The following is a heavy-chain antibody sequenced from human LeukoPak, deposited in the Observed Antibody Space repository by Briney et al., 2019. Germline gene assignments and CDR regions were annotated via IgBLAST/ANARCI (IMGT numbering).Heavy chain of an antibody. Sequence: ASVKVSCKASGYTFTSYGISWVRHAPGQGLQCMGWISAYNGNTNYAQKLQGRVTMTTDTSTSTAYMELRSLRSDDTAVYYCARDGREAYDFWSGYQYYFDYWGQGTLVTVSS. CDR1: GYTFTSYG. CDR2: ISAYNGNT. CDR3: ARDGREAYDFWSGYQYYFDY. D-gene: IGHD3-3*01. J-gene: IGHJ4*02. V-gene: IGHV1-18*01.